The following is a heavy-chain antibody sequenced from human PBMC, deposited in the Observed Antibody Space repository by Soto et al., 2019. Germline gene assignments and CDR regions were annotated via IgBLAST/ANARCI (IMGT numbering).Heavy chain of an antibody. CDR3: ARAPYYDFWSGYYGWDYYGMDV. CDR2: IGTAGDT. D-gene: IGHD3-3*01. J-gene: IGHJ6*02. CDR1: GFTFSSYD. V-gene: IGHV3-13*01. Sequence: GGSLRLSCAASGFTFSSYDMHWVRQATGKGLEWVSAIGTAGDTYYPGSVKGRFTISRENAKNSLYLQMNSLRAEDTAVYYCARAPYYDFWSGYYGWDYYGMDVWGQGTTVTVSS.